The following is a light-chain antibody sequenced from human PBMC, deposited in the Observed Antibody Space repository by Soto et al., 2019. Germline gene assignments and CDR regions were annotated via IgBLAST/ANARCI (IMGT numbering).Light chain of an antibody. J-gene: IGLJ1*01. CDR1: SSDVGAYNL. V-gene: IGLV2-14*01. CDR2: EVN. Sequence: QSALAQPASVSGTPGPSITISCTGTSSDVGAYNLVSWYQQYPGKAPKVMIYEVNNRPSGVSNRFSGSKSGNTASLTISGLQAEDEADYYCSSFTRSSTYVFGSGTKVTVL. CDR3: SSFTRSSTYV.